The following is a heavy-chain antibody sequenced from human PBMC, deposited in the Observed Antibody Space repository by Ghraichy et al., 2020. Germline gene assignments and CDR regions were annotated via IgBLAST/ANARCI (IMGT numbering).Heavy chain of an antibody. CDR2: ISSSSSTI. Sequence: GGSLRLSCAASGFTFSSYSMNWVRQAPGKGLEWVSYISSSSSTIYYADSVKGRFTISRDNAKNSLYLQMNSLRDEDTAVYYCAAGGTVVQRWTPTGGDYWGQGTLVTVSS. V-gene: IGHV3-48*02. CDR3: AAGGTVVQRWTPTGGDY. D-gene: IGHD4-23*01. CDR1: GFTFSSYS. J-gene: IGHJ4*02.